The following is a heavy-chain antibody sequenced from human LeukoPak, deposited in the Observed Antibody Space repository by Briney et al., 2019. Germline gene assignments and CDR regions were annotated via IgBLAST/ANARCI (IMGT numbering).Heavy chain of an antibody. CDR1: GFTFNFYF. V-gene: IGHV3-7*01. Sequence: GGSLRLSCSASGFTFNFYFMSWVRRAPGKGLEWVASVKHDGSQKTYADSVNGRFTISRDNAKNSVYLQMDTLGAEDTAVYYCARAPQGSTPDYWGQGTLVSVSS. J-gene: IGHJ4*02. CDR3: ARAPQGSTPDY. CDR2: VKHDGSQK.